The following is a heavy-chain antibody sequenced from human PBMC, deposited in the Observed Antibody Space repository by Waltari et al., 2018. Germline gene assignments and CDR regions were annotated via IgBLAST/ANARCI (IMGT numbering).Heavy chain of an antibody. D-gene: IGHD6-13*01. V-gene: IGHV3-7*01. CDR2: RKQDGSEK. Sequence: EVQLVESGGGLAQPGGSLRLSCAASGLSFSNYGMTWVRQASGKGHEWVANRKQDGSEKYYMDSVKGRFTISRDNAKNSLYLQMNNLRVEDTAVYYCTRGGRDSSWYWRDWGQGTLVTVSS. CDR3: TRGGRDSSWYWRD. J-gene: IGHJ4*02. CDR1: GLSFSNYG.